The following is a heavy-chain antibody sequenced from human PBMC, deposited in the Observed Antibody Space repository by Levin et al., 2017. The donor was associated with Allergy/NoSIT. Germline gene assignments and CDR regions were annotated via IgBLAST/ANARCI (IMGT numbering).Heavy chain of an antibody. V-gene: IGHV3-21*01. CDR3: ATYGAAWDHYFSGSPH. J-gene: IGHJ4*02. D-gene: IGHD3-10*01. CDR2: ISYDGHHK. CDR1: GFSFNSYS. Sequence: MAGGSLRLSCAASGFSFNSYSMNWVRQAPGKGLEWVAVISYDGHHKYYADSVKGRFTISRDYARNSLDLQMNSLTAEDTAVYYCATYGAAWDHYFSGSPHWGQGTLVTVSS.